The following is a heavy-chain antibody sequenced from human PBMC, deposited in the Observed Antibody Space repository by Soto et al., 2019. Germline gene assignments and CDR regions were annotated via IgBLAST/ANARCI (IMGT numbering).Heavy chain of an antibody. CDR2: INHSGTT. CDR1: GGSFSGYQ. D-gene: IGHD1-1*01. V-gene: IGHV4-34*01. J-gene: IGHJ5*02. CDR3: ARGWRFDP. Sequence: SETLSLTXGVYGGSFSGYQWNWIRQSPGQGLEWIGEINHSGTTKYNPSLESRINLSVDTSKKQFSLKMFSVTAADTAIYYCARGWRFDPWGQETQVTVSS.